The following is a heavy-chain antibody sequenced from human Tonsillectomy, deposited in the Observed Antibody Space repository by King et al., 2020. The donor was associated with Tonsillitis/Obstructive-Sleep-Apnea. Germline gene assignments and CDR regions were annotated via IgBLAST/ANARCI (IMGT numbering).Heavy chain of an antibody. CDR3: ARHGWSGYHYYYYYYMDV. CDR2: IYPGDSDT. J-gene: IGHJ6*03. Sequence: EVQLVESGAEVKKPGESLKISCKGSGYSFTSYWIGWVRQMPGKGLEWMGIIYPGDSDTRYSPSFQGQVTISADKSISTAYLQWSSLKASDTAMYYCARHGWSGYHYYYYYYMDVWGKGTTVTVSS. CDR1: GYSFTSYW. V-gene: IGHV5-51*01. D-gene: IGHD3-3*01.